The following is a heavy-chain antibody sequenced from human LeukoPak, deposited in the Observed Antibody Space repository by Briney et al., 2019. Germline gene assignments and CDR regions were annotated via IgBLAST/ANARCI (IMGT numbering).Heavy chain of an antibody. J-gene: IGHJ6*02. D-gene: IGHD3-10*01. CDR3: ARRGGSGSYFTYYYYYGMDV. CDR2: ISAYNGNT. Sequence: ASVKVPCKASGYTFTSYGISWVRQAPGQGLEWMGWISAYNGNTNYAQKLQGRVTMTTDTSTSTAYMELRSLRSDDTAVYYCARRGGSGSYFTYYYYYGMDVWGQGTTVTVSS. CDR1: GYTFTSYG. V-gene: IGHV1-18*01.